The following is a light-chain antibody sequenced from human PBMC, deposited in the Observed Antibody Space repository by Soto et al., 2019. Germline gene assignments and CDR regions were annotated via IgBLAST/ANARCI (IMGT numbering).Light chain of an antibody. Sequence: QSALTQPASVSGSPGQSITISCTGTSSDVGGYNYVSWYQQHPGKAPKLMIFEVTNRPSGVSNRFSGSKSGNTASLTISGLQAEAGADYYCSSYTSTSTLEVFGGGTKLPVL. J-gene: IGLJ2*01. V-gene: IGLV2-14*01. CDR2: EVT. CDR1: SSDVGGYNY. CDR3: SSYTSTSTLEV.